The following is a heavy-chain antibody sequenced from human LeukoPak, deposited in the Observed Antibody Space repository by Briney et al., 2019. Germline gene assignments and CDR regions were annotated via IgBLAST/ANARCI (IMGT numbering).Heavy chain of an antibody. J-gene: IGHJ6*02. CDR3: ARGGSSSWGYGMDV. D-gene: IGHD6-6*01. CDR1: GFTFSSYA. CDR2: ISYDGSNK. Sequence: PGGSLRLSCAASGFTFSSYAMHWVRQAPGKGLEWVAVISYDGSNKYYADSVKGRFTISRDNSKNTLYLQMNSLRAEDTAVYYCARGGSSSWGYGMDVWGQGTTVTVSS. V-gene: IGHV3-30*14.